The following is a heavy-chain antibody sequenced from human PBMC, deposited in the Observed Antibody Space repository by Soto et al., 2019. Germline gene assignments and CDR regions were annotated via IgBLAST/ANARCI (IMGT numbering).Heavy chain of an antibody. D-gene: IGHD2-21*02. V-gene: IGHV3-15*01. CDR3: TTGPIVVVTAIPPTFSENKKEYSY. CDR1: GFTFSNAW. CDR2: IKSKTDGGTT. J-gene: IGHJ4*02. Sequence: PGGSLRLSCAASGFTFSNAWMSWVRQAPGKGLEWVGRIKSKTDGGTTDYAAPVKGRFTISRDDSKNTLYLQMNSLKTEDTAVYYCTTGPIVVVTAIPPTFSENKKEYSYWGQGTLVTVSS.